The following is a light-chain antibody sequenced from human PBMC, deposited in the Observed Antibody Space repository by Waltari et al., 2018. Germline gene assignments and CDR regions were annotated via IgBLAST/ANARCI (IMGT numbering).Light chain of an antibody. J-gene: IGLJ3*02. CDR3: QALGTGAWV. CDR2: QDT. Sequence: SYELTQPPSVSVSPGQTASITCSGERLGNKYASWYQQKQGQSPLLFIYQDTKRPSEIPERVSGSKSANAATRTITGTQAMDEADYYCQALGTGAWVFGGGTKLTVL. V-gene: IGLV3-1*01. CDR1: RLGNKY.